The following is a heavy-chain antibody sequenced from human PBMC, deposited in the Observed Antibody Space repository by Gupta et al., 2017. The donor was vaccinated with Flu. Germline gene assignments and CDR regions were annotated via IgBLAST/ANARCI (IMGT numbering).Heavy chain of an antibody. V-gene: IGHV1-3*01. Sequence: WVRHGPGQRLEYMGWINPENGYTKYSQRFQGRLTITRDTSANTVYMQLSGLTSEDTAVYYCARDHVLDSWGQGTLVTVSS. J-gene: IGHJ4*02. CDR3: ARDHVLDS. CDR2: INPENGYT.